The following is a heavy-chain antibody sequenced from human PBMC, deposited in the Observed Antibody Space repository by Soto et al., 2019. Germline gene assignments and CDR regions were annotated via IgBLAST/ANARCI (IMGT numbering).Heavy chain of an antibody. D-gene: IGHD3-10*01. Sequence: PSETLSLTCTVSGGSISSYYWSWIRQPPGKGLEWIGYIYYSGSTNYNPSLKSRVTISVDTSKNQFSLKLSSVTAADTAVYYCARTHGSGSYYPYYFDYWGPRTLVTVSS. CDR2: IYYSGST. CDR1: GGSISSYY. CDR3: ARTHGSGSYYPYYFDY. J-gene: IGHJ4*02. V-gene: IGHV4-59*01.